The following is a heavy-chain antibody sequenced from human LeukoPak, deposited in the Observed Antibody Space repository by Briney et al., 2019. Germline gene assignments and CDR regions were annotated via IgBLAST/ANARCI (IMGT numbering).Heavy chain of an antibody. CDR1: GGSISSGSYY. J-gene: IGHJ4*02. V-gene: IGHV4-61*02. D-gene: IGHD2-15*01. CDR3: ARDEYCSGGSCYVGFDY. Sequence: SETLSLTCTVSGGSISSGSYYWSWIRQPAGKGLEWIGRIYTSGSTNYNPSLRSRVTISVDTSKNQFSLKLSSVTAADTAVYYCARDEYCSGGSCYVGFDYWGQGTLVTVSS. CDR2: IYTSGST.